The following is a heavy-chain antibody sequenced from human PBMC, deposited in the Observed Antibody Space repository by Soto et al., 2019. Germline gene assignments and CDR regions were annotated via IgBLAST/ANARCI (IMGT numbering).Heavy chain of an antibody. CDR3: ARGITSWGVGTPPRRGSFDF. CDR2: INHSGST. Sequence: PSETLSLTCAVYGGSFSGYYWSWIRQPPGKGLEWIGEINHSGSTNYNPSLKSRVTISVDTSKNQFSLKLSSVTAADTAVYYCARGITSWGVGTPPRRGSFDFCAKGTLVTVYS. D-gene: IGHD3-10*01. V-gene: IGHV4-34*01. CDR1: GGSFSGYY. J-gene: IGHJ4*02.